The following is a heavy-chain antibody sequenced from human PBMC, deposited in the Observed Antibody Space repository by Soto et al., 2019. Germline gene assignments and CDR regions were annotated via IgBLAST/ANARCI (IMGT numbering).Heavy chain of an antibody. CDR3: AKVGYYDYVWGSYPLDY. V-gene: IGHV3-23*01. CDR1: GFTFSSYA. CDR2: ISGSGGST. J-gene: IGHJ4*02. D-gene: IGHD3-16*01. Sequence: EAQLLESGGGLVQPGGSLRLSCAASGFTFSSYAMSWVRQAPGKGLEWVSAISGSGGSTYYADSVKGRFTISRDNSKNTLYLQMNSLRAEDTAVYYCAKVGYYDYVWGSYPLDYWGQGTLVTVSS.